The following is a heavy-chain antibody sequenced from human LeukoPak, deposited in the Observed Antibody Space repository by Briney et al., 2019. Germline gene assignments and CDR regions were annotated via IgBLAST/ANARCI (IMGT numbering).Heavy chain of an antibody. D-gene: IGHD6-19*01. CDR2: ISGSGGST. CDR3: AKSSQWLVEGGYYFDY. CDR1: GFTVSTNY. J-gene: IGHJ4*02. V-gene: IGHV3-23*01. Sequence: GGSLRLSCTASGFTVSTNYMSWVRQAPGKGLERVSAISGSGGSTYYADSVKGRFTISRDNSKNTLYLQMNSLRAEDTAVYYCAKSSQWLVEGGYYFDYWGQGTLVTVSS.